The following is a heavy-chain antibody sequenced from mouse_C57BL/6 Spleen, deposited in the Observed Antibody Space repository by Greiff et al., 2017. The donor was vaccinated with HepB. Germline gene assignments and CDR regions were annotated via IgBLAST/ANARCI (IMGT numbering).Heavy chain of an antibody. CDR2: INPSSGYT. V-gene: IGHV1-7*01. D-gene: IGHD2-5*01. J-gene: IGHJ2*01. Sequence: VQLQQSGAELAKPGASVKLSCKASGYTFTSYWMHWVKQRPGQGLEWIGYINPSSGYTKYNQKFKDKATLTADKSSSTAYMQLSSLTYEDSAVYYGARSYYSNYVYFDYWGQGTTLTVSS. CDR3: ARSYYSNYVYFDY. CDR1: GYTFTSYW.